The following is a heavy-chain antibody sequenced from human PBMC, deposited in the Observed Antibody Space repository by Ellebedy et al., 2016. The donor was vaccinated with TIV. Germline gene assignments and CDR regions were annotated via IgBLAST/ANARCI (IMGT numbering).Heavy chain of an antibody. V-gene: IGHV4-4*07. CDR1: GDSITSFY. J-gene: IGHJ4*02. Sequence: MPGGSLRLSCSVSGDSITSFYWSWIRQSAGKGLEWIGRIYTRGSTNFNPSLNSRVTMSVDTSKNQFSLRLSSVTAADTAVYYCATRPTWTAYDCWGQGTLVTVSS. CDR3: ATRPTWTAYDC. CDR2: IYTRGST. D-gene: IGHD1-1*01.